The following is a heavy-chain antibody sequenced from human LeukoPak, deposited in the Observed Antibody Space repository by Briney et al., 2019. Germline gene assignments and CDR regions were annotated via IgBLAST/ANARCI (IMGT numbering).Heavy chain of an antibody. CDR2: SSSSSRTI. J-gene: IGHJ4*02. CDR3: AREYNGSPDY. D-gene: IGHD1-26*01. V-gene: IGHV3-48*02. Sequence: GGSLRLSCAASGFTFSSYAMNWVRQAPGKGLEWVSYSSSSSRTIYYADSVKGRFIISRDNAQNSLYLQMNSLRDEDTAVYYCAREYNGSPDYWGQGTLVTVSS. CDR1: GFTFSSYA.